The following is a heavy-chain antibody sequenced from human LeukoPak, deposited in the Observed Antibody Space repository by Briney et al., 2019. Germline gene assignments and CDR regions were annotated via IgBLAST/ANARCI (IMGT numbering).Heavy chain of an antibody. D-gene: IGHD2-21*02. Sequence: SETLSLTCAVYGGSFSGYYWNWVRQPAGKGLEWIGRLDTSGNTHYNPSLKSRVTMSVDTSRNQFSLRLTSVTAADTAVYYCARGGDCPDYWAQGTLVTVSS. CDR3: ARGGDCPDY. CDR2: LDTSGNT. V-gene: IGHV4-59*10. J-gene: IGHJ4*02. CDR1: GGSFSGYY.